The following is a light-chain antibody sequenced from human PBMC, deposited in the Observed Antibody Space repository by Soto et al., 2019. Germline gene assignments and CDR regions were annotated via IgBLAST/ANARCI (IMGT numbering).Light chain of an antibody. CDR3: QQYGSSSFT. V-gene: IGKV3-20*01. J-gene: IGKJ3*01. CDR2: AAS. CDR1: QSVSVNS. Sequence: DSGWTQSPGTLSLSPGERATLSCRASQSVSVNSVAWYQQKGGQAPRLLIYAASTRATGVPDRFSGTGSGTDFALTISRLETDDSAVYYCQQYGSSSFTFGPGTKVDIK.